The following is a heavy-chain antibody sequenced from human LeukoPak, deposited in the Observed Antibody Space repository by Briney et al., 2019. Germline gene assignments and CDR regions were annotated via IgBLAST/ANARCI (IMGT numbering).Heavy chain of an antibody. D-gene: IGHD6-25*01. CDR1: GGSISSYY. CDR2: IYYSGST. CDR3: ARSYSSGFFDF. J-gene: IGHJ4*01. V-gene: IGHV4-59*01. Sequence: SQTLSLTCTVSGGSISSYYWSWIRQPPGKGLEWIGYIYYSGSTNYNPSLKSRVTISVDTSKNQFSLKLISVPSADTAVSYCARSYSSGFFDFWGQGTLVTGSS.